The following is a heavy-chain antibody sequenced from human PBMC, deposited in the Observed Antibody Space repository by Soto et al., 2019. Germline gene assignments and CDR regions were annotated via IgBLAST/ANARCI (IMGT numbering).Heavy chain of an antibody. D-gene: IGHD6-13*01. Sequence: SETLSLTCTVSGGSISSSSYYWGWIRQPPGKGLEWIGSIYYSWSTYYNPSLKSRVTISVDTSKNHFSLKLSPVTAADTAVYYCARQGSSPYYYYMDVWGKGTTVTVSS. V-gene: IGHV4-39*01. CDR1: GGSISSSSYY. CDR3: ARQGSSPYYYYMDV. J-gene: IGHJ6*03. CDR2: IYYSWST.